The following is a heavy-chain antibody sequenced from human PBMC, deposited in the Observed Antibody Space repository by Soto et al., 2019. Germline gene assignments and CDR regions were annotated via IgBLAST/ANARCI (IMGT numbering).Heavy chain of an antibody. V-gene: IGHV4-59*01. Sequence: QVQLQESGPGLVKPSETLSLTCTVSGGSISSYHWNWIRRPPGRGLEWIGHVYYTGSTNYNPSLNCRVTISVDTSKSQFSLKLSSVTAADTAVYYCARDRGDSYGPRAFDVWGPGAMVTVSS. CDR2: VYYTGST. CDR3: ARDRGDSYGPRAFDV. CDR1: GGSISSYH. J-gene: IGHJ3*01. D-gene: IGHD5-18*01.